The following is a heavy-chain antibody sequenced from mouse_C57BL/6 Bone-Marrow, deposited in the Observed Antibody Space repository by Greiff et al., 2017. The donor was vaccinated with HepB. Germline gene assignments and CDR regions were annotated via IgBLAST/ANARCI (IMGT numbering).Heavy chain of an antibody. V-gene: IGHV14-1*01. Sequence: EVQLQQSGAELVRPGASVKLSCTASGFNIKDYYMHWVKQRPEQGLEWIGRIDPEDGDTEYAPKFQGKATMTADTSSNTAYLQLSSLTSEYTAVYYCTTAYYSNYLLDYWGQGTSVTVSS. CDR3: TTAYYSNYLLDY. J-gene: IGHJ4*01. CDR1: GFNIKDYY. D-gene: IGHD2-5*01. CDR2: IDPEDGDT.